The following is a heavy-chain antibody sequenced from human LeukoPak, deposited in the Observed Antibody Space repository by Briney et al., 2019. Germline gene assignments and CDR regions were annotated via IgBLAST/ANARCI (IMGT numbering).Heavy chain of an antibody. CDR2: INPNTGGT. Sequence: ASAKVSCKTSGYTFTDYYMHWVRQAPGQGLEWMGWINPNTGGTSSAQKFQGRVTMSRDTAITTVYMEVSWLTSDDTAIYYCARADRLHGGPYLIGPWGQGTLVTVSS. D-gene: IGHD2-21*01. V-gene: IGHV1-2*02. CDR1: GYTFTDYY. J-gene: IGHJ5*02. CDR3: ARADRLHGGPYLIGP.